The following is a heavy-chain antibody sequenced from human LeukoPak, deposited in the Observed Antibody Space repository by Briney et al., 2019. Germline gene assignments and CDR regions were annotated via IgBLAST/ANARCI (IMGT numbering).Heavy chain of an antibody. D-gene: IGHD2-15*01. CDR2: ISSFSGTI. CDR1: GLTFSSYS. Sequence: GGSLRLSCVASGLTFSSYSMNWVRQAPGKGLERVSYISSFSGTINYADSVKGRFTTSRDNAKNSLYLQMNSLRAEDTAVYYCARFSFSWVVRGGYFDYWGQGTLVTVSS. CDR3: ARFSFSWVVRGGYFDY. V-gene: IGHV3-48*04. J-gene: IGHJ4*02.